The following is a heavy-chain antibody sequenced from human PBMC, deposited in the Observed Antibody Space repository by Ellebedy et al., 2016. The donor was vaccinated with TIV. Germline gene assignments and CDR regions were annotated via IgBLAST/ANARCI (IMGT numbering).Heavy chain of an antibody. CDR2: FDPEDGET. CDR3: ATLMVYAIRHMVWFDP. D-gene: IGHD2-8*01. Sequence: AASVKVSCKVSGYTLTELSMHWVRQAPGKGLEWMGGFDPEDGETIYVQKFQGRVTMTEDPSTDTAYMELRSLRSEDTAVYYCATLMVYAIRHMVWFDPWGQGTLVTVSS. V-gene: IGHV1-24*01. J-gene: IGHJ5*02. CDR1: GYTLTELS.